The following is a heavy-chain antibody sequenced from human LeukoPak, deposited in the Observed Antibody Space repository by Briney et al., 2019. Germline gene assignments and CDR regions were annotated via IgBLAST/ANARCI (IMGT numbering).Heavy chain of an antibody. J-gene: IGHJ6*02. CDR3: AKEGSSGWVYYYYYGMDV. V-gene: IGHV3-23*01. D-gene: IGHD6-19*01. CDR1: GFTLSSYA. Sequence: PGGSLRLSCAASGFTLSSYAMSWVRQAPGRGLEWVSAISGSGGSTYYADSVKGRFTISRDNSKNTLYLQMNSLRAEDTAVYYCAKEGSSGWVYYYYYGMDVWGQGTTVTVSS. CDR2: ISGSGGST.